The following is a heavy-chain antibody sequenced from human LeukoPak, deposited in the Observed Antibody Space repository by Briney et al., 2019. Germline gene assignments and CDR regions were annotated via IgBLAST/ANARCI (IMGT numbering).Heavy chain of an antibody. V-gene: IGHV3-21*01. J-gene: IGHJ4*02. CDR2: ISSSSSYI. CDR1: GFTFSSYS. D-gene: IGHD4-17*01. CDR3: ARGLRSRTFEY. Sequence: GGSLRLSCAASGFTFSSYSINWVRQAPGKGLEWVSSISSSSSYIYYADSVKGRFTISRDNAKNSLYLQMNSLRAEDTAVYYCARGLRSRTFEYWGQGTLVTVSS.